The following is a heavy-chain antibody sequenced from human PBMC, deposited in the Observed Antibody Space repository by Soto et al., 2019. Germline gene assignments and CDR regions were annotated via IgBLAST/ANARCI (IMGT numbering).Heavy chain of an antibody. CDR2: VIPIMGAP. Sequence: QMQLVQSGAEVKKPGTSVKVSCKASGGTFNNYAVTWVRQAPGQGLEWMGGVIPIMGAPNYGQKFQGRITITADESTSTVYMELSSLRPEDTAIYYCASSYGTSWYGDWWGQGTLVTVSS. CDR1: GGTFNNYA. CDR3: ASSYGTSWYGDW. V-gene: IGHV1-69*01. D-gene: IGHD6-13*01. J-gene: IGHJ4*02.